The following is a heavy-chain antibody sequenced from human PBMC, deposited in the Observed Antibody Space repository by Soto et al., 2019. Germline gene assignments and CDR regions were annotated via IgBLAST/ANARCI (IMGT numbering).Heavy chain of an antibody. J-gene: IGHJ5*02. CDR3: ARVGPPADP. CDR1: GYTFTSYD. CDR2: INPFDGSR. V-gene: IGHV1-46*01. Sequence: ASVKVSCKASGYTFTSYDIHWVRQAPGQGLEWMGWINPFDGSRMFAQSFQGRVTMTRDTSTSTVYMEVSSLRSEDTAVYYCARVGPPADPWGQGTLVTVS.